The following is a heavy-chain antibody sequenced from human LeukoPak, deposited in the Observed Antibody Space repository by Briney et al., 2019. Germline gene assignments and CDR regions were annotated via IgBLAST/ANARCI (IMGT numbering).Heavy chain of an antibody. Sequence: SETLSLTCTVSGGSISSGGYYWSWIQQPPGKGLEWIGYIYHSGSTYYNPSLKSRVTISVDRSKNQFSLKLSSVTAADTAVYYCARALPNNSPYYGSGSYHAFDIWGQGTMVTVSS. D-gene: IGHD3-10*01. CDR2: IYHSGST. CDR3: ARALPNNSPYYGSGSYHAFDI. V-gene: IGHV4-30-2*01. J-gene: IGHJ3*02. CDR1: GGSISSGGYY.